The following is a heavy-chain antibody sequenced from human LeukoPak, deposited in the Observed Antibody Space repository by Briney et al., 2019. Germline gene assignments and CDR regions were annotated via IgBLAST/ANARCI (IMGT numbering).Heavy chain of an antibody. Sequence: GRSLRLSCAASGFTVSTYGMRWARQPRGGGLEYISASSSNGDSTNYANSVKSRFTISRDNSNNTLYLQMGSLRAEDMAVYYCARTPAGRYSDYWGQGTLVTVSS. CDR2: SSSNGDST. D-gene: IGHD2-21*01. CDR3: ARTPAGRYSDY. CDR1: GFTVSTYG. J-gene: IGHJ4*02. V-gene: IGHV3-64*01.